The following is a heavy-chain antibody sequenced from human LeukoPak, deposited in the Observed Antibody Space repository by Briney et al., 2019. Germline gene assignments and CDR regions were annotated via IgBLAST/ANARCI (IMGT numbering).Heavy chain of an antibody. Sequence: GGSLRLSCAASGLTLSTYWMHWVRQAPGKGLVWVSRMNSDGSSTTYADSVKGRFTISRDNAKNTLHLQMNSLRAEDTGVYYCARETTVIREWYFDLWGRGTLVTVAS. D-gene: IGHD4-17*01. V-gene: IGHV3-74*01. CDR3: ARETTVIREWYFDL. J-gene: IGHJ2*01. CDR2: MNSDGSST. CDR1: GLTLSTYW.